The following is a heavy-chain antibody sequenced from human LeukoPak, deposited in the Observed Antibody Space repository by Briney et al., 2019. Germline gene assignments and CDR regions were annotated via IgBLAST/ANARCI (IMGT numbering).Heavy chain of an antibody. CDR1: GFTFSSYG. J-gene: IGHJ6*03. Sequence: PGGSLRLSCAASGFTFSSYGMYWVRQAPGKGLEGVAVIWYDGSNKYYPDSVKGRFTISRDNSKNTLFLQMNSLRAEDTAVYYCARGLSGTTPYFYYYMDVWGKGTTVTVSS. CDR2: IWYDGSNK. D-gene: IGHD1-7*01. CDR3: ARGLSGTTPYFYYYMDV. V-gene: IGHV3-33*01.